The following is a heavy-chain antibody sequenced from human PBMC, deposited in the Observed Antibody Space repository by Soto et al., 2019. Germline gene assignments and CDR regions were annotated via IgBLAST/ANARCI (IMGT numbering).Heavy chain of an antibody. J-gene: IGHJ6*02. V-gene: IGHV1-18*01. CDR3: ARVDCWSADIYSGMAV. CDR1: GDIFTSYG. CDR2: TTPHNGNT. D-gene: IGHD3-3*01. Sequence: QVHLVQSGPEVKKTGASVQVSCKASGDIFTSYGISWVRQAPGQGLEWRGWTTPHNGNTRDAQKFQGSVTMSTDTSTTTASMELRSLTSYDTAVYSWARVDCWSADIYSGMAVWGQGTTVSVSS.